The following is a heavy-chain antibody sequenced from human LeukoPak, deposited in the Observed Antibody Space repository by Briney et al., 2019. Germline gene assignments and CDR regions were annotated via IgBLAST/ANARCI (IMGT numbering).Heavy chain of an antibody. V-gene: IGHV1-18*01. CDR2: ISAYNGNT. J-gene: IGHJ1*01. CDR3: AGEGYYDSSGYSTAEYFQH. D-gene: IGHD3-22*01. Sequence: ASVKVSCKXSGYTFTSYGISWVRQAPGQGLEWMGWISAYNGNTDYAQKLQGRVTMTTDTSTSTAYMELRSLRSDDTAVYYCAGEGYYDSSGYSTAEYFQHWGQGTLVTVSS. CDR1: GYTFTSYG.